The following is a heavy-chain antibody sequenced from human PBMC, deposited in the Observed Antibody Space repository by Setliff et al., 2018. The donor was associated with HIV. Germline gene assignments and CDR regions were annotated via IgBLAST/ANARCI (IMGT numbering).Heavy chain of an antibody. V-gene: IGHV4-34*01. J-gene: IGHJ4*02. D-gene: IGHD3-16*01. Sequence: PSETLSLTCAVYGGSSSGYYWSWIRQPPGKGLEWIGEINHSGSTNYNPSLKSRVTISVDMSKNQFSLKLSSVTAADTAVYYCARGSKGGFFDYWGQGTLVTVSS. CDR2: INHSGST. CDR1: GGSSSGYY. CDR3: ARGSKGGFFDY.